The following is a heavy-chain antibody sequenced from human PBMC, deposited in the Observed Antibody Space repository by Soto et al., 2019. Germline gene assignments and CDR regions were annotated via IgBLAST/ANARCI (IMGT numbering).Heavy chain of an antibody. CDR1: GFTFSNAW. V-gene: IGHV3-15*07. CDR3: TSGGLWVPSPSGSYQEDYYYYGMDV. CDR2: IKSKTDGGTT. D-gene: IGHD1-26*01. J-gene: IGHJ6*02. Sequence: PGGSLRLSCAASGFTFSNAWMNWVRQAPGKGLEWVGRIKSKTDGGTTDYAAPVKGRFTISRDDSKNTLYLQMNSLKTEDTAVYYCTSGGLWVPSPSGSYQEDYYYYGMDVWGQGTTVTVSS.